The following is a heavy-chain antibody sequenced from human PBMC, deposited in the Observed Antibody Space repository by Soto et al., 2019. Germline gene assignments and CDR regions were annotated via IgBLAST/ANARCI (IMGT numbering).Heavy chain of an antibody. J-gene: IGHJ6*04. D-gene: IGHD2-15*01. CDR1: GFTVSGKY. V-gene: IGHV3-66*01. CDR3: ARDDVLCDGGSYYGLPLDV. Sequence: PGGSLRLSCAASGFTVSGKYMTWVRQAPGKGLEWVSLIQSGGTTYYADSVKGRFTISRDTSENTLHLQMDSLRVEDTAVYYCARDDVLCDGGSYYGLPLDVWGKGTTVTVSS. CDR2: IQSGGTT.